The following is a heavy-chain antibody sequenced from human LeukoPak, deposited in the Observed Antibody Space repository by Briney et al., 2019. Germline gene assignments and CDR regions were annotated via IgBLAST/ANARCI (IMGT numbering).Heavy chain of an antibody. CDR2: IRIRGGGT. J-gene: IGHJ3*02. CDR1: GFILSSYA. Sequence: GGSLRLSCAASGFILSSYAINWVRQAPGKGLEWVSAIRIRGGGTYYADSVKGRLTISRDNSKNTRYLQMNSLRAEDTAVYSCAKDPGLYVWGSYRSQFDALDIWGQGKMVTVSS. CDR3: AKDPGLYVWGSYRSQFDALDI. D-gene: IGHD3-16*02. V-gene: IGHV3-23*01.